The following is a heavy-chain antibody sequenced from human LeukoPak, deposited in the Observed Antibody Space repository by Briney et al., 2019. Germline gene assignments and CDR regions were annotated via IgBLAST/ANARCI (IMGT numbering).Heavy chain of an antibody. CDR3: ARGPYYCSGDSCYPCFDY. Sequence: PSETLSLTCTVSGGSISSYHWSWFRQPAGKGLEWIGRLSTSGSTNYNPSLKSRVTMSVDTSKNQFSLKLSSVTAADTAVYYCARGPYYCSGDSCYPCFDYWGQGTLVTVSS. CDR1: GGSISSYH. V-gene: IGHV4-4*07. CDR2: LSTSGST. D-gene: IGHD2-15*01. J-gene: IGHJ4*02.